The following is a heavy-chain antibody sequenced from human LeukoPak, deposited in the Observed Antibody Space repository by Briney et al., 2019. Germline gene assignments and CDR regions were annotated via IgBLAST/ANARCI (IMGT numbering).Heavy chain of an antibody. CDR3: AKVRYGSGSRDTDY. CDR2: ISGSGGST. D-gene: IGHD3-10*01. CDR1: GFTFSSYG. J-gene: IGHJ4*02. V-gene: IGHV3-23*01. Sequence: GGSLRLSCAASGFTFSSYGMSWVRQAPGKGLEWVSAISGSGGSTYYADSVKGRFTISRDNAKNSLYLQMNSLRAEDTAVYYCAKVRYGSGSRDTDYWGQGTLVTVSS.